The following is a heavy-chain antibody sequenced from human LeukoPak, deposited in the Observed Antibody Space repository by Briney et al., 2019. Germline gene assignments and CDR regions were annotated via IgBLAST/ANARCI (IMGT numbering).Heavy chain of an antibody. CDR1: GFTFSNYG. Sequence: GGSLRLSCAASGFTFSNYGMSWVRQAPGKGLEWVSVIYSGGSTYHADSVKGRFTISRDNSKNTLYLQMNSLRAEDTAVYYCAREVYYDSSGYYYSDFWGQGTLVTVSS. J-gene: IGHJ4*02. D-gene: IGHD3-22*01. V-gene: IGHV3-66*01. CDR3: AREVYYDSSGYYYSDF. CDR2: IYSGGST.